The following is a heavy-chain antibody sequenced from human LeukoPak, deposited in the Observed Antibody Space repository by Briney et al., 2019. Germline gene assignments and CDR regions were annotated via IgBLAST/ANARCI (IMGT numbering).Heavy chain of an antibody. CDR3: ARDCTGCSSWYIYFDY. D-gene: IGHD6-13*01. CDR1: GFSFTTYW. V-gene: IGHV3-7*01. J-gene: IGHJ4*02. CDR2: IKQDGREK. Sequence: GESLRLSCAASGFSFTTYWMSWVRQAPGKGLEWVANIKQDGREKYYVDSEKGRFTIPRHNAKNSLYLQMNSVRAEDTAVYYCARDCTGCSSWYIYFDYWGQGTLVTVSS.